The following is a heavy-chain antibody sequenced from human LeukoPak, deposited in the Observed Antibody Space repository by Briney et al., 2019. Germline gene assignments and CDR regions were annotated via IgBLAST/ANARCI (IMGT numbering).Heavy chain of an antibody. V-gene: IGHV4-59*01. D-gene: IGHD3-22*01. CDR1: GGSISSYY. CDR3: ARGVDYDSSGYIDY. CDR2: IYYSGST. J-gene: IGHJ4*02. Sequence: PSETLSLTCTVSGGSISSYYWSWIRQPPGKGLEWIGYIYYSGSTNYNPSLKSRVTISVDTSKNQFSLKLSSVTAADTAVYYCARGVDYDSSGYIDYWGQGTLVTVSS.